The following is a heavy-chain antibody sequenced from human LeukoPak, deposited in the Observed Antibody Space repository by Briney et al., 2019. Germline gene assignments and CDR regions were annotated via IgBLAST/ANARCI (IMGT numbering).Heavy chain of an antibody. Sequence: PGGSLRLSCAASGFTFSSYAMSWVRQAPGKGLEWVSAISGSGGSTYYADSVKGRFTISRDNSKNTLYLQMNSLRAEDTAVYYCAKCLRMVRGRGGYYYGMDVWGQGTTVTVSS. CDR2: ISGSGGST. V-gene: IGHV3-23*01. D-gene: IGHD3-10*01. CDR1: GFTFSSYA. CDR3: AKCLRMVRGRGGYYYGMDV. J-gene: IGHJ6*02.